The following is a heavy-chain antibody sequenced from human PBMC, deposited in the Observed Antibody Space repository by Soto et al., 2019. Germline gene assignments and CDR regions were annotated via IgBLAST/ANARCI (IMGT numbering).Heavy chain of an antibody. D-gene: IGHD7-27*01. Sequence: QVHLQESGPGLVKPSETLSLTRTVSGDSISTDYWSWIRQSPGKGLEWIGFIYYGGSTNYNPSLKSRVTISVDTPKNQFSLKLSSVTAADTAVYYCAKNWNWGSLVHWGQGTLVTVSS. V-gene: IGHV4-59*08. CDR2: IYYGGST. CDR3: AKNWNWGSLVH. CDR1: GDSISTDY. J-gene: IGHJ4*02.